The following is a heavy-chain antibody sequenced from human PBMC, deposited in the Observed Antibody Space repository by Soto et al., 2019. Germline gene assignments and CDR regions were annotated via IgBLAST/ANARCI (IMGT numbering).Heavy chain of an antibody. CDR1: GYTFTDYY. Sequence: GSVKVSFKASGYTFTDYYVNLVRQAPGQGLEWTGGIKPNNGVTNYSQKLQGRLTITRDTSISTAYMELSRLRSYDTALYYCATGPFNVENWFDAWGQGTQVTVSS. CDR3: ATGPFNVENWFDA. CDR2: IKPNNGVT. V-gene: IGHV1-2*02. J-gene: IGHJ5*02.